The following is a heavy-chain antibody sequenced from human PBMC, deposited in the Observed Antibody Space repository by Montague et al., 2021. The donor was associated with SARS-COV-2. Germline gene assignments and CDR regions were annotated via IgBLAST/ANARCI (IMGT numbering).Heavy chain of an antibody. CDR3: ARPLVRGVPKAFDI. D-gene: IGHD3-10*01. Sequence: SETLSHTCTVSGGSITRDYYWGWIRQPPGKGLEWVGNIYYSGTTFFNPFLQSRVTISVDASKNQFSLNLTSVTAADTAVYYCARPLVRGVPKAFDIWGQGASVIVSS. V-gene: IGHV4-39*01. J-gene: IGHJ3*02. CDR1: GGSITRDYY. CDR2: IYYSGTT.